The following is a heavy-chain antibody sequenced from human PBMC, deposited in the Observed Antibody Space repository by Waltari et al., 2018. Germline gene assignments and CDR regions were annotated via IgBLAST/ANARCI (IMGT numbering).Heavy chain of an antibody. D-gene: IGHD6-13*01. V-gene: IGHV1-69*14. CDR2: IIPIFGTA. J-gene: IGHJ6*02. CDR3: ARDKSGIISSSWYYYYYGMDV. Sequence: QVQLVQSGAEVKKPGSSVKVSCKASGGTFSSYAISWVRQAPGQGLEWMGGIIPIFGTANYAQKFQGRVTITADKSTSTASMELSSLRTEDTAVYYCARDKSGIISSSWYYYYYGMDVWGQGTTVTVSS. CDR1: GGTFSSYA.